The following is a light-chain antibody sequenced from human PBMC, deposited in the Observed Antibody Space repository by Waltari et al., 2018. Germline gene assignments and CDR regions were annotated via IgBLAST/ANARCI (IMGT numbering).Light chain of an antibody. Sequence: QSVLTQPPSLSAAPGQKVTISCSGSGSNIGRNYVSWYRQLPGTAPKLLIYDNYRRPSGSPERFSGSKSGTSATLDITGLQTGDEADYYCGTLDSSLTAEVFGGGTKLTVL. CDR3: GTLDSSLTAEV. J-gene: IGLJ2*01. CDR1: GSNIGRNY. V-gene: IGLV1-51*01. CDR2: DNY.